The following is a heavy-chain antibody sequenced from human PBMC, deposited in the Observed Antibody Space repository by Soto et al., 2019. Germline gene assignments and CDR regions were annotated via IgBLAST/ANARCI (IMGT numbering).Heavy chain of an antibody. V-gene: IGHV4-34*01. Sequence: SETLSLTCAVYGGSFSGYYWSWIRQPPGKGLEWIGEINHSGTTNYNPSLKSRVTISVDTSKNQFSLTLSSVTAADTAVYYCAGQYSYGSYGMDVWGQGTTVTVSS. CDR2: INHSGTT. D-gene: IGHD5-18*01. CDR1: GGSFSGYY. CDR3: AGQYSYGSYGMDV. J-gene: IGHJ6*02.